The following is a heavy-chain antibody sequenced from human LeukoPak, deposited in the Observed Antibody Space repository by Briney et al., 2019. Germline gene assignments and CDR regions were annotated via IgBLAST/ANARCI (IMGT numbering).Heavy chain of an antibody. CDR2: IKQDGSEK. V-gene: IGHV3-7*01. D-gene: IGHD1-26*01. J-gene: IGHJ4*02. Sequence: GGSLRLSCAVSGFTFNTYSMNWVRQAPGKGLEWVANIKQDGSEKYYVDSVNGRFTISRDNAKNSLYLQMNSLRAEDTAVYYCAREVGAVLVWGQGTLVTVSS. CDR3: AREVGAVLV. CDR1: GFTFNTYS.